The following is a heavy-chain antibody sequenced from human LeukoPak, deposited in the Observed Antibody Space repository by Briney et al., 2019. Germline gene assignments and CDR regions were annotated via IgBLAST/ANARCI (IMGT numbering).Heavy chain of an antibody. CDR3: ATQGIDDSSGYYVY. D-gene: IGHD3-22*01. CDR2: LCIVRTT. V-gene: IGHV3-66*04. J-gene: IGHJ4*02. CDR1: GFTFSSSS. Sequence: GWSLRLSCAASGFTFSSSSMSWVRQAPGKGLEWGAVLCIVRTTNYADSVRGRLTTSRENHKKTMYLQMDSLRTEDTAVYYCATQGIDDSSGYYVYWGQGKLVTVSS.